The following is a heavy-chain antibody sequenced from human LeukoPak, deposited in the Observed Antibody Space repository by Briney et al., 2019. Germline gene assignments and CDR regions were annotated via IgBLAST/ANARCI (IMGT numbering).Heavy chain of an antibody. D-gene: IGHD5-12*01. CDR1: GDSITSGDSY. CDR3: AREYSH. CDR2: IYTSGST. J-gene: IGHJ4*02. V-gene: IGHV4-61*02. Sequence: SETLSLTCSVSGDSITSGDSYWTWIRQPAGRGLEWIGLIYTSGSTKYNPSLKSRITMSLDTSKNQISLQLNSVTAADTAVYYRAREYSHWGQGTLVTVSS.